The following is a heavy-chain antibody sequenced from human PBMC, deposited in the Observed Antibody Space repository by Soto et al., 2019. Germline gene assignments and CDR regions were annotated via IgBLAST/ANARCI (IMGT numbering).Heavy chain of an antibody. D-gene: IGHD3-3*01. Sequence: PFESLKVSCRGSEYTSAGYWLAWVRQMPGKGLELMGIIYPSDSDTRYRRSFQGQVTTSADKSISSAYLQWSRLRASDTAMYYCARGGVSTRTFDYWGQGTPVTVPS. CDR3: ARGGVSTRTFDY. J-gene: IGHJ4*02. CDR1: EYTSAGYW. CDR2: IYPSDSDT. V-gene: IGHV5-51*01.